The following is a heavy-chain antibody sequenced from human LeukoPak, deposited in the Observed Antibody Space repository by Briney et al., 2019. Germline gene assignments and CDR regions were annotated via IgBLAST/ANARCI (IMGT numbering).Heavy chain of an antibody. J-gene: IGHJ4*02. Sequence: PGGSLRLSCAASGFTFSSYGMSWVRQAPAQGLEWVAAISGSGGSTYYADSVKGRFTISRDNSKNTMYLQMNSLRAEDTAVYYCAKGGIAVAGTSPYYFDYWGQGTLVTVSS. CDR2: ISGSGGST. CDR1: GFTFSSYG. D-gene: IGHD6-19*01. CDR3: AKGGIAVAGTSPYYFDY. V-gene: IGHV3-23*01.